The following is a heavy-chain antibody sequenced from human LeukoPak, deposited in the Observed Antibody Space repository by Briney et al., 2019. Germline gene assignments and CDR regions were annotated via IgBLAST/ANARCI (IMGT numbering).Heavy chain of an antibody. Sequence: WIRQPPGKGLEWIGYIYYSGSTYYNPSLKSRVTISVDTSKNQFSLKLSSVTAADTAVYYCARVGERTGDWGQGTLVTVSS. CDR3: ARVGERTGD. V-gene: IGHV4-30-4*08. D-gene: IGHD1-1*01. CDR2: IYYSGST. J-gene: IGHJ4*02.